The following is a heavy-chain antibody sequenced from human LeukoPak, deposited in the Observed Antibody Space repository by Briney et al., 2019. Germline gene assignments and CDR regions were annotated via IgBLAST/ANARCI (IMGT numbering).Heavy chain of an antibody. CDR2: ISGSGGST. CDR3: AKGPHYSSSWYYFDY. J-gene: IGHJ4*02. V-gene: IGHV3-23*01. D-gene: IGHD6-13*01. CDR1: GFTFSSYA. Sequence: GGSLRLSCVASGFTFSSYAMSWVRQAPGKGLEWVSAISGSGGSTYYADSVKGRFTISRDNSKNTLYLQMNSLRAEDTAVYYCAKGPHYSSSWYYFDYWGQGTLVTVSS.